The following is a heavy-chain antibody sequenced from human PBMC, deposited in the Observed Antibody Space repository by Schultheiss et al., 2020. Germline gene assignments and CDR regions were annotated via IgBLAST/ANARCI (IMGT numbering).Heavy chain of an antibody. CDR2: ISSSSSYI. D-gene: IGHD4-17*01. Sequence: GGSLRLSCAASGFTFSSYGMHWVRQAPGKGLEWVSSISSSSSYIYYADSVKGRFTISRDNYKNKLYLQMDGLRVEDTALYYCVKGVPVEEGDTVVEPDYDFYYYYGLDAWGQGTTVTVSS. CDR1: GFTFSSYG. CDR3: VKGVPVEEGDTVVEPDYDFYYYYGLDA. V-gene: IGHV3-21*04. J-gene: IGHJ6*02.